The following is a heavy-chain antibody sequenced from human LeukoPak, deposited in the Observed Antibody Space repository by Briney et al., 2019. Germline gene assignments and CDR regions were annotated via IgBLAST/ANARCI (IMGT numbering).Heavy chain of an antibody. CDR2: ISSSSSYI. Sequence: GSLRLSCAASGFTFSSYSMNWVRQAPGKGLEWVSSISSSSSYIYYADSVKGRFTISRDNAKNSLYLQMNSLRAEDTAVYYCARDCFCGSSHSPFDYWGQGTLVTVSS. J-gene: IGHJ4*02. D-gene: IGHD1-26*01. V-gene: IGHV3-21*01. CDR3: ARDCFCGSSHSPFDY. CDR1: GFTFSSYS.